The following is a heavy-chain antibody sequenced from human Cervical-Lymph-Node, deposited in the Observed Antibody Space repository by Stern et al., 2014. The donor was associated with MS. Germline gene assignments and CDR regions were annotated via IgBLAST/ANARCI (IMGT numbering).Heavy chain of an antibody. V-gene: IGHV1-2*02. CDR3: AENMDV. Sequence: QLVQSGAEVKKPGASVQVSCKASGFTFSNYYIHWLRQAPGQRPEWMGRLSPKNGDPNFAPKFQGRGTMTRDTSLGLVFLEGTGLRFDDTAVYYCAENMDVWGQGTMVTVSS. J-gene: IGHJ6*02. CDR2: LSPKNGDP. CDR1: GFTFSNYY.